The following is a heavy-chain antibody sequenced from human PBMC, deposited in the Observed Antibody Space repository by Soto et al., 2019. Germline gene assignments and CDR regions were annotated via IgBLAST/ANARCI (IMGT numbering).Heavy chain of an antibody. CDR1: GFSFSGYE. V-gene: IGHV3-48*03. Sequence: QPGGSLRLSCAASGFSFSGYEMNWVRQTPGKGLEWLSSMSSSGTAIYYADSVEGRFTISRDNAKKSLYLHMSGLRVEDTAVYYCARLSTQLIPGGGPYYYGLDVWGPGTTVTVSS. CDR3: ARLSTQLIPGGGPYYYGLDV. CDR2: MSSSGTAI. J-gene: IGHJ6*02. D-gene: IGHD6-6*01.